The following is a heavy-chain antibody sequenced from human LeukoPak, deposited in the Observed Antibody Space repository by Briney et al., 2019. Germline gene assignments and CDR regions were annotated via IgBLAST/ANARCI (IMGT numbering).Heavy chain of an antibody. Sequence: ASVKVSCKASGYTFTSYDINWVRQATGQGLEWMGWMNPNSGNTGYAQKFQGRVTITADKSTSTAYMELSSLRSEDTAVYYCARDPRAAAGNFDYWGQGTLVTVSS. CDR3: ARDPRAAAGNFDY. CDR2: MNPNSGNT. D-gene: IGHD6-13*01. CDR1: GYTFTSYD. V-gene: IGHV1-8*01. J-gene: IGHJ4*02.